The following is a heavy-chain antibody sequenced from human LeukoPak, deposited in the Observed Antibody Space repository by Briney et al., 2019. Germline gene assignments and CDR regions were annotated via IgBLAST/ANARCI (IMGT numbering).Heavy chain of an antibody. V-gene: IGHV4-31*03. J-gene: IGHJ4*02. CDR2: IYYSGST. Sequence: SETLSLTCTVSGGSISSGGYYWSWIRQHPGKGLEWIGCIYYSGSTYYNPSLKSRVTISVDTSKNQFSLKLSSVTAADTAVYYCARDRGHYYDSSGYYDYWGRGTLVTVSS. CDR3: ARDRGHYYDSSGYYDY. D-gene: IGHD3-22*01. CDR1: GGSISSGGYY.